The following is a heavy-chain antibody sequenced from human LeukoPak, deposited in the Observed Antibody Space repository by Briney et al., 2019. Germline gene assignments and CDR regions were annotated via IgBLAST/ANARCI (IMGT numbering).Heavy chain of an antibody. CDR1: GFTFGDYA. D-gene: IGHD3-10*01. Sequence: GGSLRLSCTASGFTFGDYAMSWVRQAPGKGLEWVGFIRSKAYGGTTEYAASVKGRFTISRDDSKSIAYLQMNSLRAEDTALYYCARYYYGSGSYPFDYWGQGTLVTVSS. CDR2: IRSKAYGGTT. V-gene: IGHV3-49*04. J-gene: IGHJ4*02. CDR3: ARYYYGSGSYPFDY.